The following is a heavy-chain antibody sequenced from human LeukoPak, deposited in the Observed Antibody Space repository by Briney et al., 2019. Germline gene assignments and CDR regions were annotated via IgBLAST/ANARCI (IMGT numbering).Heavy chain of an antibody. CDR3: VVVVEPADSDGFDV. CDR1: GFTFGNSW. D-gene: IGHD2-2*01. Sequence: GGSLRLSCAASGFTFGNSWVHWVRQAPGKGLVWVSLINADGSTTTYADSVKGRFTISRDNAKDTLSLQMNSLTIEDTAVYYCVVVVEPADSDGFDVWGQGTVITVSS. CDR2: INADGSTT. V-gene: IGHV3-74*01. J-gene: IGHJ3*01.